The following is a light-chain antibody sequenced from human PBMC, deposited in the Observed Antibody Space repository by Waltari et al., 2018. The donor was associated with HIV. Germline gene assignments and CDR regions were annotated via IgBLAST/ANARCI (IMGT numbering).Light chain of an antibody. CDR1: SSNIGNDF. Sequence: QSVLTQPPSVSAAPGQKVAISCSVSSSNIGNDFVSWYQHVPGSAPKLLIYDNDNRPSGIPDRFSGSKSGTSATLDITGLQTGDGADYYCGTWDRSMDGGVFGGGTKLTVL. CDR2: DND. V-gene: IGLV1-51*01. CDR3: GTWDRSMDGGV. J-gene: IGLJ2*01.